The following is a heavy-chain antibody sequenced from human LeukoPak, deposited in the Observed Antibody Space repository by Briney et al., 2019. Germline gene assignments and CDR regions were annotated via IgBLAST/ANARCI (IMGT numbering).Heavy chain of an antibody. J-gene: IGHJ5*02. D-gene: IGHD1-26*01. CDR2: MNPNSGNT. V-gene: IGHV1-8*01. CDR1: GYTFTSYD. Sequence: ASVKVSCKASGYTFTSYDINWVRQATGQGLEWMGWMNPNSGNTGYAQKFQGRVSMTKNTSISTAHMELSSLRSEDTAVYYCARVPTTSGSYFGNWFDPWGQGTLVTVSS. CDR3: ARVPTTSGSYFGNWFDP.